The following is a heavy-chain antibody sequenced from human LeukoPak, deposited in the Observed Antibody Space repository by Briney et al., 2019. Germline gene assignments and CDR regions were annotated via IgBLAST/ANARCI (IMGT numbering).Heavy chain of an antibody. D-gene: IGHD2-2*01. Sequence: QPGGSLRLSCAASGFTFSSYAMSGVRQAPGKGLEWGSGISGSGGSTYYAYSVKGRFTTSRANSKNTLYLQTNPLRAAATAVYYCAQEIVVVPAAEALSGMDVWGQGTTVTVSS. CDR1: GFTFSSYA. J-gene: IGHJ6*02. CDR3: AQEIVVVPAAEALSGMDV. CDR2: ISGSGGST. V-gene: IGHV3-23*01.